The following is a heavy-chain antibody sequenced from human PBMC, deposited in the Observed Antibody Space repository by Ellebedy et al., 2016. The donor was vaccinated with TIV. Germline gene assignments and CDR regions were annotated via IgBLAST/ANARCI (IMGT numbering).Heavy chain of an antibody. CDR2: INHSGST. D-gene: IGHD2-15*01. CDR3: ARIVVVVAARMDWFDP. CDR1: GGSFSGYY. J-gene: IGHJ5*02. Sequence: MPSETLSLTCAVYGGSFSGYYWSRIRQPPGKGLEWIGEINHSGSTNYNPSLKSRVTISVDTSKNQFSLKLSSVTAADTAVYYCARIVVVVAARMDWFDPWGQGTLVTVSS. V-gene: IGHV4-34*01.